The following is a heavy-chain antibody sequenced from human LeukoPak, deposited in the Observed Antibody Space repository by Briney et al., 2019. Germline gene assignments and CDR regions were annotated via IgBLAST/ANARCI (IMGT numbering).Heavy chain of an antibody. J-gene: IGHJ4*02. D-gene: IGHD6-19*01. Sequence: SETLSLTCTVSGYSISSGYYWGWVRQPPGKGVEWIGSIYHSGITNYNPSLKSRVTISLDTSKNQFSLKLSSVTAADTAVYYCARGGHTSGWYPFDYWGQGTLVTVSS. CDR2: IYHSGIT. CDR3: ARGGHTSGWYPFDY. CDR1: GYSISSGYY. V-gene: IGHV4-38-2*02.